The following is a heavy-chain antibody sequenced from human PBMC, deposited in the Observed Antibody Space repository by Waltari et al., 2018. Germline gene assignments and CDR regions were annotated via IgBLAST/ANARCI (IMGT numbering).Heavy chain of an antibody. V-gene: IGHV1-69*13. CDR1: GGTFSSYA. Sequence: QFQLVQSGAEVKKPGSSVKVSCKASGGTFSSYAISWVRQAPGQGLEWMGWIIHIFGTANYAQKFQGRVTITADESTRTAYMELSSLRSEDTAVYYCARDGSWGDAFDIWGQGTMVTVSS. J-gene: IGHJ3*02. CDR2: IIHIFGTA. D-gene: IGHD1-26*01. CDR3: ARDGSWGDAFDI.